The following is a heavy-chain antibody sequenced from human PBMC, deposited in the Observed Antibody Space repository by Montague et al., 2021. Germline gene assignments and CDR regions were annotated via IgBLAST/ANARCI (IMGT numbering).Heavy chain of an antibody. J-gene: IGHJ4*02. CDR3: VKDTRDYYPDF. CDR1: GFIFHNYV. V-gene: IGHV3-9*01. Sequence: SLRLSCAASGFIFHNYVMNWVRQAPGKGLEWVSGINGNSINIDYADSVEGRFTISRDNAKNSLYLQMNSLRAEDTAFYYCVKDTRDYYPDFWGQGILVTVSS. CDR2: INGNSINI. D-gene: IGHD3-3*01.